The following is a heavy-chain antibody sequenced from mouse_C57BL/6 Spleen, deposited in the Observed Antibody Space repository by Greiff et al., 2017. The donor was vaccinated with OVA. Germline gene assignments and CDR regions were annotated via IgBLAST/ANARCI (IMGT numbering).Heavy chain of an antibody. J-gene: IGHJ2*01. V-gene: IGHV1-82*01. D-gene: IGHD2-2*01. CDR1: GYAFSSSW. Sequence: VQLQQSGPELVKPGASVKISCKASGYAFSSSWMNWVKQRPGKGLEWIGRIYPGDGDTNYNGKFKGKATLTADKSSSTAYMQLSSLTSEDSAVYFCAREKGYLYYFDYWGQGTTLTVSS. CDR3: AREKGYLYYFDY. CDR2: IYPGDGDT.